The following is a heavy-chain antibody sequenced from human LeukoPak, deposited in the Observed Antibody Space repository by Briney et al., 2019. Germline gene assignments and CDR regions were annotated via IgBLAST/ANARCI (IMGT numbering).Heavy chain of an antibody. J-gene: IGHJ4*02. V-gene: IGHV5-51*01. D-gene: IGHD5-12*01. CDR1: GYSFSTYW. Sequence: GESLKISCKGSGYSFSTYWIGWVRQMPGKGLEWMGIIYPGDSDTRYSPSFQGQVTISADRSISTAYLQWSSLKASDTAMYYCARGYGGYLSYFDYWGQGTLVTVSS. CDR2: IYPGDSDT. CDR3: ARGYGGYLSYFDY.